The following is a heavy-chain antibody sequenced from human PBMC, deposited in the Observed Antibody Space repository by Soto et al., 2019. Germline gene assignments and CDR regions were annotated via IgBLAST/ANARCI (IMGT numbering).Heavy chain of an antibody. CDR3: AVTLLEYSSSSGPSAFDY. CDR2: ISAYNGNT. Sequence: QVQLVQSGAEVKKPGASVKVSCKASGYTFTSYGISWVRQAPGQGLEWMGWISAYNGNTNYAQKLQGRVTMTTDTSTSTAYMELRSLRSDDTAVYYCAVTLLEYSSSSGPSAFDYWGQGTLVTVSS. CDR1: GYTFTSYG. J-gene: IGHJ4*02. D-gene: IGHD6-6*01. V-gene: IGHV1-18*01.